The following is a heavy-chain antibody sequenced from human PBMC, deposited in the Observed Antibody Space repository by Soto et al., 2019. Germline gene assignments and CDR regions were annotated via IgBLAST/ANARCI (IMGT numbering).Heavy chain of an antibody. J-gene: IGHJ3*01. Sequence: EVQLVESGGGLVQAGESLRLSCEASGFTFSNYWMHWVRQVPGKGLVWVSRIKGDVSSMNYADSVKGRFTISRDNAKNTVFMQMDSLGAEDTAVYYCAIGIPGHYGFDVWGQGTMVTVSS. CDR3: AIGIPGHYGFDV. CDR2: IKGDVSSM. V-gene: IGHV3-74*01. CDR1: GFTFSNYW. D-gene: IGHD3-10*01.